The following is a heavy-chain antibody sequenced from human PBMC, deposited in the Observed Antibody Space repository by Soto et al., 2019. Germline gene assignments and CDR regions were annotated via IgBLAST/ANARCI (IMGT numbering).Heavy chain of an antibody. CDR2: IKSKTDGETA. Sequence: GGSLRLSCAASGFNLSHPWMTWVRQAAGKGLQWVGRIKSKTDGETADYAAPVKGRFTISRDDSKNTVYLQMNSLKNEDTAVYYCTTGISYDILTGYHDVAYWGQGTLVTVSS. CDR1: GFNLSHPW. CDR3: TTGISYDILTGYHDVAY. V-gene: IGHV3-15*01. J-gene: IGHJ4*02. D-gene: IGHD3-9*01.